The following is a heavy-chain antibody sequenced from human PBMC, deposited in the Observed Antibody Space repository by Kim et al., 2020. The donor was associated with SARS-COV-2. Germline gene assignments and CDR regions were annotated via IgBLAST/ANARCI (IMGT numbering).Heavy chain of an antibody. D-gene: IGHD3-22*01. CDR2: ISAYNGNT. V-gene: IGHV1-18*01. Sequence: ASVKVSCKASGYTFASYGISWVRQAPGQGLEWMGWISAYNGNTNYAQKLQGRVTMTTDTSTSTAYMELRSLRSDDTAVYYCASTLYDSSGYYNWFDPWGQGTLVTVSS. CDR3: ASTLYDSSGYYNWFDP. CDR1: GYTFASYG. J-gene: IGHJ5*02.